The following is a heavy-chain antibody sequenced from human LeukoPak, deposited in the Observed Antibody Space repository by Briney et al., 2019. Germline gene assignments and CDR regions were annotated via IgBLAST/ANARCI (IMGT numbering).Heavy chain of an antibody. Sequence: GGSLRLSCAASGFTFSSYWMHWVRQAPGKGLVWVSRINSDGSSTKYADSVKGRFTISRGNAKNTLFLQMNSLTAEDTAVYYCGRHFRNSFDYWGQGTLFTVSS. J-gene: IGHJ4*02. V-gene: IGHV3-74*03. CDR2: INSDGSST. CDR3: GRHFRNSFDY. CDR1: GFTFSSYW.